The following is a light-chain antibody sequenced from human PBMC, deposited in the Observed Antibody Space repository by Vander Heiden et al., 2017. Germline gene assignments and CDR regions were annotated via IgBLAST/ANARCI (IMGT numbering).Light chain of an antibody. J-gene: IGLJ2*01. CDR1: SSDVGGYTY. Sequence: QSALTQPASVSGSPGQSLTIPCTGTSSDVGGYTYVSWYQQHPGKAPKLMIYDVTNRPSGVSNRFSGSKSGNTASLTISGLQAEDEADYYCSSYTSSSTRVFGGGTKLTVL. CDR2: DVT. CDR3: SSYTSSSTRV. V-gene: IGLV2-14*03.